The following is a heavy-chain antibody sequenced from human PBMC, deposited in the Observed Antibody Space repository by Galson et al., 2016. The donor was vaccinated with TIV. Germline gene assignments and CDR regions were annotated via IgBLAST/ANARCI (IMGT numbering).Heavy chain of an antibody. J-gene: IGHJ4*02. CDR2: INPNSGFT. Sequence: SVKVSCKASGYTFSDYYMHWVRQAPGQGLEWMGWINPNSGFTNYAQKFQGRVTLTRDTSISTAYMELSRLKSDDTAVYYCAKDRLFRFLESYDWGQGTLVTGSS. CDR1: GYTFSDYY. V-gene: IGHV1-2*02. D-gene: IGHD3-3*01. CDR3: AKDRLFRFLESYD.